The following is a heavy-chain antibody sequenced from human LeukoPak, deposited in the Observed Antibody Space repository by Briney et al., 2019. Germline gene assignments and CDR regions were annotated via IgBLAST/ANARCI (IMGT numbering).Heavy chain of an antibody. D-gene: IGHD6-13*01. J-gene: IGHJ3*02. V-gene: IGHV6-1*01. CDR3: ARGVAALDAFDI. CDR2: TYYRSKWYN. CDR1: GDSVSSNSAA. Sequence: SQTLSLTCAISGDSVSSNSAAWNWISQSPSRGLEWLGRTYYRSKWYNDYAVSVISRITINPDTSKNQFSLQLNSVTPEDTAVYYCARGVAALDAFDIWGQGTMVTVSS.